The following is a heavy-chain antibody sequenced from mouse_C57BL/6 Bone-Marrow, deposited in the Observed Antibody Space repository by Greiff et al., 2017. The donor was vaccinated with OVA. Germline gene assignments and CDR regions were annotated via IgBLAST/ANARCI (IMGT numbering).Heavy chain of an antibody. CDR2: IYPRSGNT. V-gene: IGHV1-81*01. J-gene: IGHJ3*01. CDR1: GYTFTSYG. CDR3: ARWGTAQALLAY. Sequence: QVQLKESGAELARPGASVKLSCKASGYTFTSYGISWVKQRTGQGLEWIGEIYPRSGNTYYNEKFKGKATLTADKSSSTAYMELRSLTSEYSAVYFCARWGTAQALLAYWGQGTLVTVSA. D-gene: IGHD3-2*02.